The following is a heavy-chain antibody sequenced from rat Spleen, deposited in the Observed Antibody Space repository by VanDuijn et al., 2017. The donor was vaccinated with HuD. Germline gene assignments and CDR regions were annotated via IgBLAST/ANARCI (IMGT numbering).Heavy chain of an antibody. V-gene: IGHV5-29*01. J-gene: IGHJ2*01. CDR2: LSYDGTTT. CDR3: ARRHFGYTDYFDY. D-gene: IGHD1-4*01. Sequence: EVQLVESGGGLVQPGRSLKLSCAXSGFTFSNYGMAWVRQAPTKGLEWVATLSYDGTTTYYRDSVKGRFTISRDVAKSTLFLQMDSLRSEDTATYYCARRHFGYTDYFDYWGQGVMVTVSS. CDR1: GFTFSNYG.